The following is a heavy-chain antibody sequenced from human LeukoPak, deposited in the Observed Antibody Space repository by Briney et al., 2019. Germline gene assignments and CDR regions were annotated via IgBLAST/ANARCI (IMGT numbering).Heavy chain of an antibody. V-gene: IGHV3-74*01. Sequence: VGGLRVSCAASGVTFSSTWMYWVRHAPGKGLGWVSRINSDGSSISYVGSVKGRFTISRVHAKNTLHMQMSSRRAEDTAVYYGARGLLSPLDYWGQGTLVTVSS. J-gene: IGHJ4*02. CDR1: GVTFSSTW. D-gene: IGHD3-9*01. CDR2: INSDGSSI. CDR3: ARGLLSPLDY.